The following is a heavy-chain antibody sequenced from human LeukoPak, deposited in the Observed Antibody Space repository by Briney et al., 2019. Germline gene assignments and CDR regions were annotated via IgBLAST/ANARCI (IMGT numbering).Heavy chain of an antibody. Sequence: PSETLSLTCTVSGGSISSYYWSWIRQPAGKGLEWIGRIYTSGSTNYNPSLKSRVTMSVDTSKNQFSLKLSSVTAADTAVYYCARDRGTAMVPLNWFDPWGQGTLVTVSS. J-gene: IGHJ5*02. CDR1: GGSISSYY. V-gene: IGHV4-4*07. CDR2: IYTSGST. D-gene: IGHD5-18*01. CDR3: ARDRGTAMVPLNWFDP.